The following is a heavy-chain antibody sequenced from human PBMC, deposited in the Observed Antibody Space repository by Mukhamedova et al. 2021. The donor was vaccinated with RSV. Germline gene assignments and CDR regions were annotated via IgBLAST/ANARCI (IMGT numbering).Heavy chain of an antibody. J-gene: IGHJ4*02. CDR2: IPSSGI. CDR3: ATAYYYDAGSFDY. D-gene: IGHD3-22*01. Sequence: SSIPSSGINAEYMGKGRFTISRDNAKNSLYLQMNSPRAEDTAVYYCATAYYYDAGSFDYWGQGTLVTVSS. V-gene: IGHV3-69-1*02.